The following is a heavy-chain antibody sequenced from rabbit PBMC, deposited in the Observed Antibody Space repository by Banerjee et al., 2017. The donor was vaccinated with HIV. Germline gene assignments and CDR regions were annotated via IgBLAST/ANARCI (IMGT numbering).Heavy chain of an antibody. V-gene: IGHV1S47*01. CDR2: IYPDDDST. D-gene: IGHD4-1*01. CDR3: ARGGGGWEFGL. J-gene: IGHJ4*01. Sequence: QQQLEESGGGLVKPEGSLTLSCKASGIDFSRCGISWVRQAPGKRLEWIACIYPDDDSTAYASWVSGRFTISLDNAQNTVFLQMTSLTAADTATYFCARGGGGWEFGLWGPGTLVTVS. CDR1: GIDFSRCG.